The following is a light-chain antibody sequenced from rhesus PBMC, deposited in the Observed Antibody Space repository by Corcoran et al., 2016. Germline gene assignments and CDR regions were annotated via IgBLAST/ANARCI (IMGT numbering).Light chain of an antibody. V-gene: IGLV2-38*01. CDR2: DIF. CDR1: SSDIGAYNA. CDR3: LSHTSASTYI. J-gene: IGLJ1*01. Sequence: QSALTQPPSVSGSLGQSVTISCTGTSSDIGAYNAVSWYQQHSGTVPRLLIYDIFERPSGISDRFSGSKSGTTASLTISGLQTVDEADYYCLSHTSASTYIFGSGTRLTVL.